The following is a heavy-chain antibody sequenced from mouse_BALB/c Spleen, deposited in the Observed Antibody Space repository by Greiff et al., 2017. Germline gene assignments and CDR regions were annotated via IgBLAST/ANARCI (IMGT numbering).Heavy chain of an antibody. Sequence: DVHLVESGGGLVQPGGSRKLSCAASGFTFSSFGMHWVRQAPEKGLEWVAYISSGSSTIYYADTVKGRFTISRDNPKNTLFLQMTSLRSEDTAMYYCARWDGYYYAMDYWGQGTSVTVSS. CDR2: ISSGSSTI. D-gene: IGHD4-1*01. CDR1: GFTFSSFG. CDR3: ARWDGYYYAMDY. J-gene: IGHJ4*01. V-gene: IGHV5-17*02.